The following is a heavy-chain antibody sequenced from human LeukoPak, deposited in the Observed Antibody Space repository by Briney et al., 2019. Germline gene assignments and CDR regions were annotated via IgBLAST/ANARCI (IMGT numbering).Heavy chain of an antibody. V-gene: IGHV3-23*01. CDR2: VDGGGGGT. Sequence: PGGSLRLSCAASGFTLSSYAMTWVRQAPGRGLEWVSSVDGGGGGTYYADSVKGRFTISRDNSKNTLYLQMNSLRAEDTAVYYCAREKFRSMDVWGQGTTVTVSS. CDR1: GFTLSSYA. J-gene: IGHJ6*02. CDR3: AREKFRSMDV.